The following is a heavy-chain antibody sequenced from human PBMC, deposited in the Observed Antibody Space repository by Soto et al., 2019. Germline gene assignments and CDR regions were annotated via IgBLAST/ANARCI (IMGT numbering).Heavy chain of an antibody. J-gene: IGHJ6*02. V-gene: IGHV4-59*01. D-gene: IGHD6-13*01. CDR2: IYYSGST. CDR3: ARDRAAAGHYYYYGMDV. CDR1: GGSISSYY. Sequence: SETLSLTCTVSGGSISSYYWSWIRQPPGKGLEWIGYIYYSGSTNYNPSLKSRVTISVDTSKNQFSLKLSPVTAADTAVYYCARDRAAAGHYYYYGMDVWGQGTTVTVSS.